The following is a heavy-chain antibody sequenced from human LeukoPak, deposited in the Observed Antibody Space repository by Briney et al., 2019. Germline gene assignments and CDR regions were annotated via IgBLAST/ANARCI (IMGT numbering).Heavy chain of an antibody. CDR2: IKQDGSEK. D-gene: IGHD6-19*01. V-gene: IGHV3-7*01. CDR3: ARGKQWLASLIDY. J-gene: IGHJ4*02. CDR1: GFTFSSYG. Sequence: GGSLRLSCAASGFTFSSYGVSWVRQAPGKGLEWVANIKQDGSEKYYVDSVKGRFTISRDNAKNSLYLQMNSLRAEDTAVYYCARGKQWLASLIDYWGQGTLVTVSS.